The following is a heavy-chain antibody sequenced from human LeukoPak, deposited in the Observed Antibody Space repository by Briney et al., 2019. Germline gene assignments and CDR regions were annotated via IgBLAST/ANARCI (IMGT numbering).Heavy chain of an antibody. Sequence: GGSLRLSCVASGFTFSSYEVNWVRQAPGKGLEWVSVIYSGGSTYYADSVKGRFTISRDNSKNTLYLQMNSLRAEDTAVYYCARASVAVAGEFDYWGQGTLVTVSS. CDR2: IYSGGST. CDR1: GFTFSSYE. V-gene: IGHV3-66*01. CDR3: ARASVAVAGEFDY. D-gene: IGHD6-19*01. J-gene: IGHJ4*02.